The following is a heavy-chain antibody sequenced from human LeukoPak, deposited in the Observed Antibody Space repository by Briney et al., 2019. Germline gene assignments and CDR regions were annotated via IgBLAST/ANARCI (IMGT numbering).Heavy chain of an antibody. D-gene: IGHD5-12*01. CDR2: IIPILGTA. J-gene: IGHJ6*02. CDR3: ARAKWLRLSHYYYYGMDV. CDR1: GGTFSSYA. V-gene: IGHV1-69*13. Sequence: SVKVSCKASGGTFSSYAISWVRQAPGQGLEWMGGIIPILGTANYAQKFQGRVTITADESTSTAYMELSSLRSEDTAVYYCARAKWLRLSHYYYYGMDVWGQGTTVTVSS.